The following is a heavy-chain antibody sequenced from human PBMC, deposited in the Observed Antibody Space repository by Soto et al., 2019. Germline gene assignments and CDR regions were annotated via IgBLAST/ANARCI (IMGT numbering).Heavy chain of an antibody. Sequence: QVQLVQSGAEVKKPGSSVRVSCKASGGTFSNNAISRVRQAPGQGLEWMGGIIPAFDTTKYAQKFQARVSITADKATSTAYMELTNLTSQDTAVYYCARDPSGECSRLAPWGEGTLVTVSS. J-gene: IGHJ5*02. CDR3: ARDPSGECSRLAP. V-gene: IGHV1-69*06. CDR1: GGTFSNNA. D-gene: IGHD2-8*02. CDR2: IIPAFDTT.